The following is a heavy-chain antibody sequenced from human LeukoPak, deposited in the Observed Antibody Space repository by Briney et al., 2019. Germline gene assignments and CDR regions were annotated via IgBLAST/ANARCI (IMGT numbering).Heavy chain of an antibody. CDR3: ARGHYYFDY. CDR2: IYYSGST. V-gene: IGHV4-39*07. Sequence: SETLSLTCTVSGGSISSSSYYWGWVRQPPGKGLEWIGSIYYSGSTYYNPSLKSRVTVSVDTSKNQFSLKLSSVTAADTAVYYCARGHYYFDYWGQGTLVTVSS. J-gene: IGHJ4*02. CDR1: GGSISSSSYY.